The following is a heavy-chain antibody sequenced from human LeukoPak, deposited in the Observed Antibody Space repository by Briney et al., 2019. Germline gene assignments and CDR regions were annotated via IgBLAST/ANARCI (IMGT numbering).Heavy chain of an antibody. CDR2: IYTSGST. D-gene: IGHD2-2*01. Sequence: SETLSLTCTVSGGSISSYYWSWIRQPAGKGLEWIGRIYTSGSTNYNPSLKSRVTMSVDMSKNQFSLKLSSVTAADTAVYYCARGGRGYCTSSSCYFDYWGQGTLVTVSS. J-gene: IGHJ4*02. CDR3: ARGGRGYCTSSSCYFDY. V-gene: IGHV4-4*07. CDR1: GGSISSYY.